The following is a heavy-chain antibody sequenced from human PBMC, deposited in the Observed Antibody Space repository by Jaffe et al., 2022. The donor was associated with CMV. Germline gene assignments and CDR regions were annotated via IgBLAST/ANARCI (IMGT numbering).Heavy chain of an antibody. CDR1: GFTFSSYA. V-gene: IGHV3-23*01. D-gene: IGHD3-9*01. CDR3: AKVPKYYDILTGQKSPYYYYGMDV. Sequence: EVQLLESGGGLVQPGGSLRLSCAASGFTFSSYAMSWVRQAPGKGLEWVSAISGSGGSTYYADSVKGRFTISRDNSKNTLYLQMNSLRAEDTAVYYCAKVPKYYDILTGQKSPYYYYGMDVWGQGTTVTVSS. J-gene: IGHJ6*02. CDR2: ISGSGGST.